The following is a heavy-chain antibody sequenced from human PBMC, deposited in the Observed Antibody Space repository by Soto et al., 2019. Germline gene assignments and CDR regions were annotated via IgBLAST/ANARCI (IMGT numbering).Heavy chain of an antibody. CDR1: GGSINNGGYY. Sequence: PSETLSLTCTVSGGSINNGGYYWSWIRQHPGKGLEWIGYIYYSGSTNYNPSLKSRVTISVDTSKNQFSLNLSSVTAADTAVYYCARHLPYCGGDCYSLDYWGQGTLVTVSS. CDR2: IYYSGST. D-gene: IGHD2-21*02. CDR3: ARHLPYCGGDCYSLDY. V-gene: IGHV4-61*08. J-gene: IGHJ4*02.